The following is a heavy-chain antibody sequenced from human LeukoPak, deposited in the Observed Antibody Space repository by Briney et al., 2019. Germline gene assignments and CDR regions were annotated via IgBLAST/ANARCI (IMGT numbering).Heavy chain of an antibody. D-gene: IGHD6-19*01. J-gene: IGHJ4*02. CDR1: GFTFSSYS. V-gene: IGHV3-21*01. CDR2: ISSSSSYI. Sequence: GGSLRLSCAASGFTFSSYSMNWVRQAPGKGLEWVSSISSSSSYIYYADSVKGRLTISRDNAKNSLYLQMNSLRAEDTAVYYCARARGRQWLVGDYFDYWGQGTLVTVSS. CDR3: ARARGRQWLVGDYFDY.